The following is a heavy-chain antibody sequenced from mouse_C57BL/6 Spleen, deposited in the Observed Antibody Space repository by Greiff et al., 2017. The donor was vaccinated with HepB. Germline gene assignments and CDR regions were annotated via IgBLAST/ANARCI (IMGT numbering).Heavy chain of an antibody. CDR2: INPNNGGT. D-gene: IGHD2-4*01. V-gene: IGHV1-18*01. CDR3: ARPLSDDYDGWFAY. J-gene: IGHJ3*01. CDR1: GYKFTDYN. Sequence: EVQLQQSGPELVKPGASVKIPCKASGYKFTDYNMDWVKQSHGKSLEWIGDINPNNGGTIYNQKFKGKATLTVDKSSSTAYMELRSLTSEDTAVYYCARPLSDDYDGWFAYWGQGTLVTVSA.